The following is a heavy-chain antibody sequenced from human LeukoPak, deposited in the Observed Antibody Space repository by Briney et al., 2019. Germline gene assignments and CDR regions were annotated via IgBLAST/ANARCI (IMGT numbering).Heavy chain of an antibody. Sequence: SETLSLTCTVSGGSISSYYWSWIRQPPGKGLEWIGNIYYSGSTNYNPSLKSRVTISVDTSKNQFSLKLSSVTAADTAVYYCARQTYSSLFDYWGQGTLVTVSS. CDR3: ARQTYSSLFDY. CDR1: GGSISSYY. V-gene: IGHV4-59*08. D-gene: IGHD6-19*01. J-gene: IGHJ4*02. CDR2: IYYSGST.